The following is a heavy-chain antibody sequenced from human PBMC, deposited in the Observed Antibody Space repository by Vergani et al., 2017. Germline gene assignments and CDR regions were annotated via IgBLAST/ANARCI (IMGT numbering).Heavy chain of an antibody. V-gene: IGHV3-23*01. D-gene: IGHD1-14*01. Sequence: VQLLQSEGAVVQPGGSLRLSCVASGFTFGSHAISWFGQGHGQGRRWVSRTKNTGESTHYADSVKGRFTIARDNSKSTMYLQMISLRDEDTGVYYCARVWRSLYNRFDSWGQGTLVTVSA. CDR3: ARVWRSLYNRFDS. CDR2: TKNTGEST. J-gene: IGHJ5*01. CDR1: GFTFGSHA.